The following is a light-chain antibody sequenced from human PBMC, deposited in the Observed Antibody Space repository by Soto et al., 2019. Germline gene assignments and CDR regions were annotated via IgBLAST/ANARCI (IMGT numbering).Light chain of an antibody. J-gene: IGKJ2*01. V-gene: IGKV3-11*01. CDR1: QSVSSN. Sequence: EIVLTQSPATLSLSPGERATLSCRASQSVSSNLAWYQQKPGQAPRLLIYDASNRATGIPARFSGSGSGTDCPLTISSLEPEDFAVYYCQQRSNWPPGYTFGQGTKLEIK. CDR2: DAS. CDR3: QQRSNWPPGYT.